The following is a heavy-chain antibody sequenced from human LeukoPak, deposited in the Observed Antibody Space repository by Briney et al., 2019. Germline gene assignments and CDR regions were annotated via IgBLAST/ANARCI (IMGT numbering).Heavy chain of an antibody. CDR1: GGSISGYY. CDR2: IYYSGST. V-gene: IGHV4-59*08. D-gene: IGHD6-19*01. Sequence: SETLSLTCSVSGGSISGYYWSWIRQPPGKGLEWIGYIYYSGSTNYNPSLKSRLTISIDTSKNQFSLKLSSVTAADTAVYYCTRHSGAGTGFVYWGQGTLVTVSS. CDR3: TRHSGAGTGFVY. J-gene: IGHJ4*02.